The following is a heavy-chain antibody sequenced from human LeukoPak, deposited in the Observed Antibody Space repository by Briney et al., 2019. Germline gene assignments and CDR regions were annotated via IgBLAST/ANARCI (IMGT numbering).Heavy chain of an antibody. CDR3: ARMTPDSPSFDY. CDR1: GFSLSTPEMC. Sequence: SGPTLLKPTQTLTLTCTFSGFSLSTPEMCVTWIRQPPGKALEWLARIDWDDDKFYSPSLRTRLTISKDTPKNQVVLRMTNTDPVDTGTYYCARMTPDSPSFDYWGQGALITVSS. J-gene: IGHJ4*02. CDR2: IDWDDDK. D-gene: IGHD2-15*01. V-gene: IGHV2-70*17.